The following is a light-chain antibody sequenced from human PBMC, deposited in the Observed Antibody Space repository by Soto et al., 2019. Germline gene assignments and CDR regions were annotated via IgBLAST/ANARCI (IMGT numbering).Light chain of an antibody. CDR2: WAS. CDR3: QQYYSGLWT. CDR1: QSVLYSSNNENY. V-gene: IGKV4-1*01. Sequence: DIVMTQSPDSLAVSLGERATINCKSSQSVLYSSNNENYLAWYQQKPGQPPKLLIYWASTRESGVPDRFSGSGSGTDFTLTISSLQAEDVAVYYCQQYYSGLWTLGQGTEVEIK. J-gene: IGKJ1*01.